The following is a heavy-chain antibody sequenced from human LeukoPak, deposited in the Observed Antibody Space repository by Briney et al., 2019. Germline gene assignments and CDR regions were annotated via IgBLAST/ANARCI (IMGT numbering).Heavy chain of an antibody. D-gene: IGHD1-14*01. V-gene: IGHV3-23*01. J-gene: IGHJ4*02. CDR3: ANSVWPRLIDY. CDR1: GFSFSSYV. Sequence: PGGSLRLSCAASGFSFSSYVMSWVRQAPGKGLEWVSAISGSGSGTYYADFVKGRFTISRDNSKNTLYLQMNSLRVEDTALYYCANSVWPRLIDYWGQGTLVTVSS. CDR2: ISGSGSGT.